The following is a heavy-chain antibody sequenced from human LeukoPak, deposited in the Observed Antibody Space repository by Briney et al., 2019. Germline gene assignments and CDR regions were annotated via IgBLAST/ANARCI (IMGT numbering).Heavy chain of an antibody. J-gene: IGHJ4*02. Sequence: ASVKVSCKASGYTFTSYDINWVRQATGQGLEWMGWMNPNSGNTGYAQKFQGRVTITRNTSISTAYMELSSLRSEDTAVYYCARVFHKELLLRSVDYWGQGTLVTVSS. CDR2: MNPNSGNT. V-gene: IGHV1-8*03. CDR1: GYTFTSYD. D-gene: IGHD3-22*01. CDR3: ARVFHKELLLRSVDY.